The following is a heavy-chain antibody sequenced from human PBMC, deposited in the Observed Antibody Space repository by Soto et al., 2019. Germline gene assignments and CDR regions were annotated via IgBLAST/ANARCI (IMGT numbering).Heavy chain of an antibody. Sequence: SDTLSLTCTASGGSISIYYWSWIRQPPGKGLEWIGYIYYSGSTNYNPSLKSRVTISVDTSKNQFSLKLSSVTAADTAVYYCARRTGYSCGWLPSAFDIWGQGTMVTVSS. CDR1: GGSISIYY. D-gene: IGHD6-19*01. CDR3: ARRTGYSCGWLPSAFDI. CDR2: IYYSGST. J-gene: IGHJ3*02. V-gene: IGHV4-59*01.